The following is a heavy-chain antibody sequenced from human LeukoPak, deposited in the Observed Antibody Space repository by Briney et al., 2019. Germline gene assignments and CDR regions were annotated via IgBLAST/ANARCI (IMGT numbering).Heavy chain of an antibody. J-gene: IGHJ4*02. CDR3: VKAGGDGDYVNY. CDR2: ISTNGGNT. CDR1: GFTFSSSA. Sequence: GGSLRFSCAASGFTFSSSAMHWGRPAPGKGLEYVSAISTNGGNTNYTDSVKGRVTISTDNSKNTLYLQRSSLRAEDTAMYYCVKAGGDGDYVNYWGQGTLVTVSS. V-gene: IGHV3-64D*06. D-gene: IGHD4-17*01.